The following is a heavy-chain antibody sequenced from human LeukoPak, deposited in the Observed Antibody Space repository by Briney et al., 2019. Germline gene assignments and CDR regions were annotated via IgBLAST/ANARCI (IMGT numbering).Heavy chain of an antibody. J-gene: IGHJ5*02. CDR1: GFTFSRQW. V-gene: IGHV3-7*05. Sequence: GGSLRLSCAASGFTFSRQWMSWVRQAPGKGLEWVANINPDGSDKYYVDSVKGRFTISRDNAKSSLYLQMNSLRAEDTAVYYCAKLPYGDYNHHWGQGTLVTVSS. CDR3: AKLPYGDYNHH. CDR2: INPDGSDK. D-gene: IGHD4-17*01.